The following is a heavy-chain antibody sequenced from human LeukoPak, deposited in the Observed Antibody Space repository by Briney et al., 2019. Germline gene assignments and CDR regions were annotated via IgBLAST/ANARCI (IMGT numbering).Heavy chain of an antibody. D-gene: IGHD6-19*01. J-gene: IGHJ5*02. V-gene: IGHV1-8*02. Sequence: ASVKVSCKASGYTFTGYYMHWVRQATGQGPEWMGWMNPNSGNTGYTQNFQGRVTMTRNTSISTAYMELSSLKSEDTAVYYCARGRGSGHKENWFDPWGQGTLVTVSS. CDR2: MNPNSGNT. CDR3: ARGRGSGHKENWFDP. CDR1: GYTFTGYY.